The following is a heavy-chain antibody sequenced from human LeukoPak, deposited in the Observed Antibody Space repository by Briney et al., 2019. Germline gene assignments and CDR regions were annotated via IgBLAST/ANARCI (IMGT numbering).Heavy chain of an antibody. CDR3: ARDAVTGEAYFDY. D-gene: IGHD7-27*01. CDR1: GGPISRYY. J-gene: IGHJ4*02. Sequence: SETLSLTCSVSGGPISRYYWSWIRHPPGKGLEWIGYIYYSGSTNYNPSLKSRVTISVDTSKNQFSLKLSSVTAADTAVYYCARDAVTGEAYFDYWGQGTLVTVSS. V-gene: IGHV4-59*01. CDR2: IYYSGST.